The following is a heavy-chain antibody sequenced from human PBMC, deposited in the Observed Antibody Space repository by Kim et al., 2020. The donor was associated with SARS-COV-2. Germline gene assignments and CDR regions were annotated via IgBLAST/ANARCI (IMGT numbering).Heavy chain of an antibody. V-gene: IGHV1-3*01. Sequence: ASVKVSCKASGYTFTSYAMHWVRQAPGQRLEWMGWINAGNGNTKYSQKFQGRVTITRDTSASTAYMELSSLRSEDTAVYYCARDRGSGSYWYYFDYWGQGTLVTVSS. D-gene: IGHD1-26*01. CDR2: INAGNGNT. CDR1: GYTFTSYA. J-gene: IGHJ4*02. CDR3: ARDRGSGSYWYYFDY.